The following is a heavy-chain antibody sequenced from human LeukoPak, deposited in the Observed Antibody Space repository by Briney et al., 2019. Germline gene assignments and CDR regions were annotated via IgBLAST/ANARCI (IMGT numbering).Heavy chain of an antibody. CDR1: GFTFSSYG. Sequence: GGSLRLSCAASGFTFSSYGMHWVRQAPGKGLEWVAVISYDGSNKYYADSVKGRFTISRDNSKNTLYLQMNSLRAEDTAVYYCAKDSTRYFDWSYYWGQGTLVTVSS. CDR3: AKDSTRYFDWSYY. D-gene: IGHD3-9*01. J-gene: IGHJ4*02. CDR2: ISYDGSNK. V-gene: IGHV3-30*18.